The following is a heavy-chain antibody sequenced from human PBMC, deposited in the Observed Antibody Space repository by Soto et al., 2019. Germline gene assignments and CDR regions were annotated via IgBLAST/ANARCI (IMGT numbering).Heavy chain of an antibody. CDR2: IYYSGST. V-gene: IGHV4-30-4*01. CDR3: AREIQLWSTEKVGTQASFHYYYGMDV. Sequence: TLSLTCTVSGGSISRCDYYWSWTRHPPVKGVECIGSIYYSGSTYYNPSLKSRVTISVDTSKNQFSLKLSSLTAADTAVYYCAREIQLWSTEKVGTQASFHYYYGMDVWGQGTTLTVSS. J-gene: IGHJ6*02. CDR1: GGSISRCDYY. D-gene: IGHD5-18*01.